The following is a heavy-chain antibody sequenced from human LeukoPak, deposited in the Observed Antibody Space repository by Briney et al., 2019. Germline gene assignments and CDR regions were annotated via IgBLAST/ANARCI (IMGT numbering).Heavy chain of an antibody. D-gene: IGHD2-21*01. CDR1: GGSVSGDIYY. J-gene: IGHJ4*02. CDR3: ARDVGFAHY. V-gene: IGHV4-61*03. Sequence: SETLSLTCTVSGGSVSGDIYYWTWIRQPPGKGLEWIGFIYYSGSTRYNPSLESRVTMSLDTSKRHFSLRLSSVTAADTAMYYCARDVGFAHYWGQGTLVTVSS. CDR2: IYYSGST.